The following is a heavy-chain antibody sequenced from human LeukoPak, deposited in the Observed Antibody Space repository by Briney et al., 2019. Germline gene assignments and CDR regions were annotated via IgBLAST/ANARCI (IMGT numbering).Heavy chain of an antibody. CDR2: IYSAGTT. J-gene: IGHJ4*02. CDR1: GFTFSSYA. CDR3: ARELYDFWSGYYTTTPDFDY. D-gene: IGHD3-3*01. V-gene: IGHV3-66*01. Sequence: GGSLRLSCAASGFTFSSYAMSWVRQAPGKGLEWVSIIYSAGTTYYADSVRGRFTISRDNSKSTLFLQMNSLRAEDTAVYYCARELYDFWSGYYTTTPDFDYWGQGTLVTVSS.